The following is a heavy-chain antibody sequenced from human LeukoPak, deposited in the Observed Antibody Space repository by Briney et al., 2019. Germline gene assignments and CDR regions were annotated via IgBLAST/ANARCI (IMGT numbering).Heavy chain of an antibody. J-gene: IGHJ4*02. CDR3: AREGGDSSSWFPY. V-gene: IGHV1-2*04. CDR1: GYTFTGYY. D-gene: IGHD6-13*01. Sequence: ASVKVSCKASGYTFTGYYMHWVRQAPGQGLEWMGWINPNSGGTNYAQKFQGWVTMTRDTSISTAYMELSRLRSDDTAVYYCAREGGDSSSWFPYWGQGTLVTVSS. CDR2: INPNSGGT.